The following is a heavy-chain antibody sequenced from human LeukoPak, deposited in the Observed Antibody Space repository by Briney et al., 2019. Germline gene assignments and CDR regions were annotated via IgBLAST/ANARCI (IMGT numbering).Heavy chain of an antibody. Sequence: GGSLRLSCAASGFTFSNAWMSWVRQAPGKGLEWVGRIKSKTDGGTTDYAAPVKGRFTISRDDSKNTLYLQMNSLKTEDTAVYYCTTADPLYDSSGYYGGYYYYYMDVWGKGTTVTVSS. J-gene: IGHJ6*03. CDR1: GFTFSNAW. D-gene: IGHD3-22*01. CDR2: IKSKTDGGTT. V-gene: IGHV3-15*01. CDR3: TTADPLYDSSGYYGGYYYYYMDV.